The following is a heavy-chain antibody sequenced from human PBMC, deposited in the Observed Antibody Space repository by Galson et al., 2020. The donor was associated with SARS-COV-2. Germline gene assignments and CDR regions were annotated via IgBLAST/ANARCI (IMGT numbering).Heavy chain of an antibody. J-gene: IGHJ5*02. Sequence: ETSETLSLTCTVSGGSINSYYWFWIRQPPGKGLEWIGYIYYSGSTNYNPSLKSRVTISVDTSKNQFSLKLNSVTAADTAVYYCARCEGRDSGRNGLAPWGQGTLVTVSS. V-gene: IGHV4-59*01. CDR2: IYYSGST. CDR1: GGSINSYY. CDR3: ARCEGRDSGRNGLAP. D-gene: IGHD3-10*01.